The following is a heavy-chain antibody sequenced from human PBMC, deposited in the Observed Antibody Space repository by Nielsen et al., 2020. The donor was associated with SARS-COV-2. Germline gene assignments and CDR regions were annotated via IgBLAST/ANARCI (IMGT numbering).Heavy chain of an antibody. V-gene: IGHV3-21*06. J-gene: IGHJ4*02. D-gene: IGHD6-13*01. CDR2: ITSSSSYI. CDR3: ARGAAGGPFDY. Sequence: GGSLRLSCAASGFTFSTYSMTWVRQAPGVGLEWVSSITSSSSYIYHADSVKGRFTISRDNAKNSLYLQMTSLRVEDTAVYFCARGAAGGPFDYWGQGTLVTVSS. CDR1: GFTFSTYS.